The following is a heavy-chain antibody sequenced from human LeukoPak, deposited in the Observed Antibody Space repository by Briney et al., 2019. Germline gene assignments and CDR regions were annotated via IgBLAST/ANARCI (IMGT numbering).Heavy chain of an antibody. J-gene: IGHJ3*02. Sequence: PSETLSLTCTVSGGSISSYYWSWIRQPPGKGLEWIGYIYYSGSTNYNPSLKSRVTISVDKSKNQFSLTLSYGTAADTAVDYCARTXXSSGWFPDAFDIWGQXTXVTVXS. CDR2: IYYSGST. V-gene: IGHV4-59*01. D-gene: IGHD6-19*01. CDR3: ARTXXSSGWFPDAFDI. CDR1: GGSISSYY.